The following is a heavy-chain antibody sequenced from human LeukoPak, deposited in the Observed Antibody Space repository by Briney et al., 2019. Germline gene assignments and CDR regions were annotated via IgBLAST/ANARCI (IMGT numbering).Heavy chain of an antibody. Sequence: ASVKVPCKASGYTFTHYSIHWLRQAPGQSLEWMGWINVDNDNTIYSQNFQGRVTITRDTSANTAYMELSSLRTEDTAVYYCARNRDGSDYWGQGTPVTVSS. J-gene: IGHJ4*02. D-gene: IGHD3-10*01. CDR2: INVDNDNT. CDR3: ARNRDGSDY. CDR1: GYTFTHYS. V-gene: IGHV1-3*01.